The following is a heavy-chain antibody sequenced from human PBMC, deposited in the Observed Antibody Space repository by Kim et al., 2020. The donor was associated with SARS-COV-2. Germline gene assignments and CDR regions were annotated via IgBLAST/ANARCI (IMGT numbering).Heavy chain of an antibody. CDR2: IWPGGEIE. Sequence: GGSLRLSCAASGFAYINGMYWVRQAPGKGRVWVVVIWPGGEIEYYADSVKCRFTISRDNSKSTLYLEMNRLRAEDTAIYYCARHDNENDRDHWGQGLLVTVSS. CDR3: ARHDNENDRDH. D-gene: IGHD3-9*01. V-gene: IGHV3-33*07. J-gene: IGHJ1*01. CDR1: GFAYING.